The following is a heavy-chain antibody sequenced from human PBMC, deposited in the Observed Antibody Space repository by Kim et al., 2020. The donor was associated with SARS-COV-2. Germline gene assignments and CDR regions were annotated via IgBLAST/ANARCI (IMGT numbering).Heavy chain of an antibody. CDR3: ATGVYSSHSSRRTFFD. V-gene: IGHV3-43*02. CDR1: GSTSDDSA. D-gene: IGHD3-22*01. J-gene: IGHJ2*01. Sequence: GGSLRLSCVVSGSTSDDSAMHWVRQGPGKGLEWISVINADGSSASYADSLRGRFKISRDNSKNSVSLQMSSLSSEDTALYYCATGVYSSHSSRRTFFD. CDR2: INADGSSA.